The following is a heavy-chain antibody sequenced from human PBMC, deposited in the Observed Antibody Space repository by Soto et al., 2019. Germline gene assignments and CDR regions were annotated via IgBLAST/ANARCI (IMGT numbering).Heavy chain of an antibody. J-gene: IGHJ6*02. CDR3: ARDRGVVVVSNQPLEDDDGVGV. CDR2: ISSSSSTT. CDR1: GFTFSSYS. D-gene: IGHD2-15*01. Sequence: PGGSLRLSCAASGFTFSSYSMNWVRQAPGQGLERVSYISSSSSTTYYADSVQGRFTISRDNAKNSLYLQMNSLRDEDTAVYYCARDRGVVVVSNQPLEDDDGVGVWGQGTTATDSS. V-gene: IGHV3-48*02.